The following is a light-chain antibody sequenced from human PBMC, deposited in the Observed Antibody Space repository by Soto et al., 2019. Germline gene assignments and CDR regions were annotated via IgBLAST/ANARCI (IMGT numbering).Light chain of an antibody. CDR3: QQYKT. J-gene: IGKJ1*01. CDR1: QGIGST. V-gene: IGKV3D-15*01. Sequence: EIVMTQSPATLSVSPGERATLSCRASQGIGSTLAWYQQKPGQTPRLLIYGASSRATGIPDRFSGSGSGTDFTLTITRLEPEDFAVYYCQQYKTFGQGTKV. CDR2: GAS.